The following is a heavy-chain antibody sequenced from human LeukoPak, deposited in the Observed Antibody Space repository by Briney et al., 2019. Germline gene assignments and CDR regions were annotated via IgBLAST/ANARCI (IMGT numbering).Heavy chain of an antibody. CDR3: GRVRVSYISGLDAFEI. Sequence: PGGSLRLSCVASGFTSTSYEMNWVRQAPGERLEWLSYITSSDSTTYSADSVKGRFTISRDTAKNTLYLHMNSLRAEDTPVYYCGRVRVSYISGLDAFEIWGQGTMVTVSS. J-gene: IGHJ3*02. CDR1: GFTSTSYE. CDR2: ITSSDSTT. V-gene: IGHV3-48*03. D-gene: IGHD6-19*01.